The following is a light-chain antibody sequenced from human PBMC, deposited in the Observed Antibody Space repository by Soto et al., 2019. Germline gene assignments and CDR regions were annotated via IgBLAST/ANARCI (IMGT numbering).Light chain of an antibody. CDR3: SSSTTNSRGV. CDR2: EVS. CDR1: SSDVGGYKY. J-gene: IGLJ3*02. Sequence: QSALTQPASVSGSPGQSITISCTGTSSDVGGYKYVSWYQQHPGKAPKLMIYEVSNRPSGVSNRFSGSKSGNTASLTISGLQAEDEADYYCSSSTTNSRGVFGGGTKLTVL. V-gene: IGLV2-14*01.